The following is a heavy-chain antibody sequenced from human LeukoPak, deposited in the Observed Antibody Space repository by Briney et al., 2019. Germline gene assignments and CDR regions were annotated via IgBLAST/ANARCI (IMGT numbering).Heavy chain of an antibody. J-gene: IGHJ6*03. Sequence: AVKLSCNASGGTFSSYAISWVRQAPGQGLEWMGGVIPIFGTANYAQKFQGRVTITADESTSTAYMEQSSLRSEDTAVYYCARGKGSVVVPAATYYMDVWGKGTTATVSS. V-gene: IGHV1-69*13. CDR3: ARGKGSVVVPAATYYMDV. CDR1: GGTFSSYA. CDR2: VIPIFGTA. D-gene: IGHD2-2*01.